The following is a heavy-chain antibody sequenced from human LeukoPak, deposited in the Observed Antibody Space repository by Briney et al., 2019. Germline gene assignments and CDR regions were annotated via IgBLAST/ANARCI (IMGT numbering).Heavy chain of an antibody. CDR2: INPNSGGT. CDR1: GYTFTGYY. CDR3: ARDRPFSGSYPFGY. D-gene: IGHD1-26*01. V-gene: IGHV1-2*02. Sequence: ASVKVSCKTSGYTFTGYYMHWVRQAPGQGLEWMGWINPNSGGTNYAQKFQGRVTMTRDTSISTAYMELRSLRSDDTAVYYCARDRPFSGSYPFGYWGQGTLVTVSS. J-gene: IGHJ4*02.